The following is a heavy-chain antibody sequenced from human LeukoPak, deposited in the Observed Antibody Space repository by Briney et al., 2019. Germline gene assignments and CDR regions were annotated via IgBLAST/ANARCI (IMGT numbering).Heavy chain of an antibody. D-gene: IGHD3-3*01. Sequence: ASVKVSCKASGYTFTSYDINWVRQATGQGLEWIGWMNRDSGDTGYAQKFQGRVTTTRNTSISTAYMELSSLRSEDTAVYYCVRLIGYYDFWSGYYHHYYYYYMDVWGKGTTVTVSS. CDR1: GYTFTSYD. CDR2: MNRDSGDT. J-gene: IGHJ6*03. V-gene: IGHV1-8*01. CDR3: VRLIGYYDFWSGYYHHYYYYYMDV.